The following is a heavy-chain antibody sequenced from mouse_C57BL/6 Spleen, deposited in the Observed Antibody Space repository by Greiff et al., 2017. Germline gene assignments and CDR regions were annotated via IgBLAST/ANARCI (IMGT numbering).Heavy chain of an antibody. CDR3: ARGQLPWFAY. J-gene: IGHJ3*01. V-gene: IGHV1-22*01. CDR2: INPNNGGT. Sequence: VQLQQSGPELVKPGASVMMSCKASGYTFTDYNMHWVKPSHGKSLEWIGYINPNNGGTSYNQKFKGKATLTVNKSSSTAYMELRSLTSEESAVYYCARGQLPWFAYWGQGTLVTVSA. CDR1: GYTFTDYN. D-gene: IGHD3-3*01.